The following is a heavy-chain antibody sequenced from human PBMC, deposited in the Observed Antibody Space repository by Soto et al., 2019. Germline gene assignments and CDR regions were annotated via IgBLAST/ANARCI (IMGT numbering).Heavy chain of an antibody. D-gene: IGHD2-21*01. CDR2: TSASGAVT. CDR3: IGGGAIGPPPLDP. CDR1: GFTFYSHA. V-gene: IGHV3-23*01. Sequence: DVQLLESGGDLVQPGGSLRLSCVASGFTFYSHAMSWVRQAPGKGLEWVSGTSASGAVTYYADSVKGRFTMSRDNAKNTLWLQMNSLRVEDTAVYYCIGGGAIGPPPLDPWGQGTLVIVSS. J-gene: IGHJ5*02.